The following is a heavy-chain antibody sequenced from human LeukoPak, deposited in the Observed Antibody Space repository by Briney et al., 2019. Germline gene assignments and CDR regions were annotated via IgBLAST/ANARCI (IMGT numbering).Heavy chain of an antibody. J-gene: IGHJ6*03. Sequence: PGGSLRLSCAASGFTFSSYWMHWVRQTPGKGLVWVSRIKSDGSTIYADSVKGRFTISRDNAKNTLYLQMNSLRAEDTAIYYCARDHRGSGSRYYYYYMDVWGKGTTVTISS. D-gene: IGHD3-10*01. V-gene: IGHV3-74*01. CDR1: GFTFSSYW. CDR3: ARDHRGSGSRYYYYYMDV. CDR2: IKSDGST.